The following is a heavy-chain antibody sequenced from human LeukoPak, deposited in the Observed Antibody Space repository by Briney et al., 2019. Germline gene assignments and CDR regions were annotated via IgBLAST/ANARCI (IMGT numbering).Heavy chain of an antibody. CDR1: AFTLNTYW. CDR2: INGDESST. V-gene: IGHV3-74*01. Sequence: GGSRRLSCAASAFTLNTYWMHWVRKVPGRGLEWVSRINGDESSTNYADSVKGRFTISRDNAKNTLYLQMNSLTAEDTAVYYCARGAKWAYYFDYWGQGTLVTVSS. D-gene: IGHD1-26*01. CDR3: ARGAKWAYYFDY. J-gene: IGHJ4*02.